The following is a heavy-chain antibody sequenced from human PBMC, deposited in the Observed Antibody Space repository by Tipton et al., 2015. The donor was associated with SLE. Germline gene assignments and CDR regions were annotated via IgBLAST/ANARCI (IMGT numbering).Heavy chain of an antibody. D-gene: IGHD3/OR15-3a*01. V-gene: IGHV4-61*02. CDR3: ARTLYLGHNYYYYMDV. CDR2: IYTSGST. J-gene: IGHJ6*03. CDR1: GGAISSGSYY. Sequence: TLSLTCTVSGGAISSGSYYWSWIRQPAGKGLEWIGRIYTSGSTNYNPSLKSRVTISLDTSKNQFSLKLSSVTAADTAVYYCARTLYLGHNYYYYMDVWGKGTTVTVSS.